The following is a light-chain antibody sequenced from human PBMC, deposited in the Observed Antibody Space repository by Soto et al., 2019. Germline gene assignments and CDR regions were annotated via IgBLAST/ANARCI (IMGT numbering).Light chain of an antibody. CDR1: SSDVGRYNY. V-gene: IGLV2-14*01. J-gene: IGLJ2*01. CDR2: EVS. Sequence: QSALTQPASVSGSPGQSITISCTGSSSDVGRYNYVSWYQQHPGEAPKLIIYEVSDRPSGISNRFSGSKSGNTASLTISGLQTEDEADYYCSSFTGSNTLLFGGGTKVTVL. CDR3: SSFTGSNTLL.